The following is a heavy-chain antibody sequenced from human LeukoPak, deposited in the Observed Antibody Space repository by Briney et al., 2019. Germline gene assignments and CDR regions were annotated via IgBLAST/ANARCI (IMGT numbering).Heavy chain of an antibody. Sequence: PSETLSLTCTVSGGSISSYYWSWIRQPPGKGLEWIGYIYYSGSTNYNPSLKSRVTISVDTSKNQFSLELSSVTAADTAVYYCARSSGWGSSSVDYWGQGTLVTVSS. D-gene: IGHD6-13*01. V-gene: IGHV4-59*01. CDR1: GGSISSYY. J-gene: IGHJ4*02. CDR2: IYYSGST. CDR3: ARSSGWGSSSVDY.